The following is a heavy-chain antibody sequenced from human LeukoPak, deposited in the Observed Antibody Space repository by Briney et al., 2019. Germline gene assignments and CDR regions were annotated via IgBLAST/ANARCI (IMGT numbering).Heavy chain of an antibody. Sequence: GASVKVPCTASGYTFTGYYMHWVRQAPGQGLEWMGWINPNSGGTNYAQKFQGRVTMTRDTSISTAYMELSRLRSDDTAVYYCARAPAFAYCGGDCYSDPFDYWGQGTLVTVSS. V-gene: IGHV1-2*02. CDR2: INPNSGGT. CDR1: GYTFTGYY. CDR3: ARAPAFAYCGGDCYSDPFDY. D-gene: IGHD2-21*02. J-gene: IGHJ4*02.